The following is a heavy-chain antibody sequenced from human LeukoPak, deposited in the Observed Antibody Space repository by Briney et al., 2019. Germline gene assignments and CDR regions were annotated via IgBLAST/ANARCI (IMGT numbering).Heavy chain of an antibody. J-gene: IGHJ6*03. Sequence: GGSLRLSCAASGFTFSSYEMNWVRQAPGKGLVWVSRMSSDGSNTNYADSVKDRFTISRDNAKNTLYLQMNSLRAEDTAVYYCARALVTFYYDSSGHYYYYYMDVWGKGTTVIVSS. CDR2: MSSDGSNT. V-gene: IGHV3-74*01. CDR1: GFTFSSYE. D-gene: IGHD3-22*01. CDR3: ARALVTFYYDSSGHYYYYYMDV.